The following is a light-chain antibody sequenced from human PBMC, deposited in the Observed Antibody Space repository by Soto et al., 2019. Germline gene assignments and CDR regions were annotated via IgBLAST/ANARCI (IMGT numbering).Light chain of an antibody. CDR1: QSVSSN. J-gene: IGKJ1*01. CDR3: QQYNNWPLWT. Sequence: EIVLTQSPGTLSLSPGERATLSCRASQSVSSNLAWYQQKPGQAPRLLIYGASTRATGIPARFSGSGSGTEFTLTINSLQSEDFAVYYCQQYNNWPLWTFGQGTKVDIK. CDR2: GAS. V-gene: IGKV3-15*01.